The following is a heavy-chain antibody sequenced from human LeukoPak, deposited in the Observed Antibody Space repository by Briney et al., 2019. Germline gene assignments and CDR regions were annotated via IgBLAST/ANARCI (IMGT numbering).Heavy chain of an antibody. V-gene: IGHV3-30*18. D-gene: IGHD6-19*01. CDR1: GFTFSSYG. CDR3: AKDHGQWLLYYYGMDV. J-gene: IGHJ6*04. Sequence: GGSLRLSCAASGFTFSSYGMHWVRQAPGKGLEWVAVISYDGSNKYYADSVKGRFTISRDNSKNTLYLQMNSLRAEDTAVYYCAKDHGQWLLYYYGMDVWGKGTTVTVSS. CDR2: ISYDGSNK.